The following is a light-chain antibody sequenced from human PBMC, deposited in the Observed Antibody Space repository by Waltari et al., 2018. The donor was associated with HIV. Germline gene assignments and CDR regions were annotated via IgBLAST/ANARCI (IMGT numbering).Light chain of an antibody. V-gene: IGKV3D-15*03. J-gene: IGKJ1*01. CDR3: QQYNGSWT. CDR2: ATS. CDR1: QNIGNK. Sequence: EIVMTQSPVTLSVSPGERATRSCRASQNIGNKIVWYQRRPGQSPRLVIFATSVRATVIPTRFSGSGSGTDFALTITTLQPEDYGMYYCQQYNGSWTFGRGTRVE.